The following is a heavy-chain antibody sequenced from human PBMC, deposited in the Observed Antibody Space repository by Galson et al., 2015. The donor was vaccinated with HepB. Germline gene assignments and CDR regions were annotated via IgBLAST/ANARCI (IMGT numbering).Heavy chain of an antibody. CDR1: RYTFTDYY. CDR2: INPNSGGT. J-gene: IGHJ6*01. D-gene: IGHD2-21*01. Sequence: SVKVSCKASRYTFTDYYMHWVRQAPGQGLEWMGWINPNSGGTNYAQKFQGRVTMTRDTSINTAYMELSRLRSDDTAMYYCARVRRWGGHGMDVWGQGTAVTVSS. V-gene: IGHV1-2*02. CDR3: ARVRRWGGHGMDV.